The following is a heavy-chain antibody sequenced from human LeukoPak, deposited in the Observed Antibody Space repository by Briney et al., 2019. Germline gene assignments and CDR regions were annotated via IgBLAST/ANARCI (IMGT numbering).Heavy chain of an antibody. V-gene: IGHV4-59*01. D-gene: IGHD3-10*01. CDR2: ISYSGST. CDR1: VGPFVIYY. J-gene: IGHJ4*02. Sequence: SETLSLTGTVPVGPFVIYYGSWIRQPPGRGLNGIGYISYSGSTNYNPSLKSRVTISVDTSRNQFSLKLSSVTAADTAVYYCARGRLGGSGSYYNVLDYWGQGTLVTVSS. CDR3: ARGRLGGSGSYYNVLDY.